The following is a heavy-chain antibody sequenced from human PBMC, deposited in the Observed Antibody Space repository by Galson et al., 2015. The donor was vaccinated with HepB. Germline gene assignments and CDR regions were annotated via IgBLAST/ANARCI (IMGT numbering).Heavy chain of an antibody. CDR2: IYPGDSDL. D-gene: IGHD3-16*01. Sequence: QSGAEVKKPGESLKISCQTSGYRFSNYWIAWVRQMPGKGLEWIGTIYPGDSDLKYRPSFQGQVTISADKSINTVYLQWTSLKASDSGIYYCARGQEYWGYHMDVWGKGTTVTVSS. CDR3: ARGQEYWGYHMDV. V-gene: IGHV5-51*03. J-gene: IGHJ6*03. CDR1: GYRFSNYW.